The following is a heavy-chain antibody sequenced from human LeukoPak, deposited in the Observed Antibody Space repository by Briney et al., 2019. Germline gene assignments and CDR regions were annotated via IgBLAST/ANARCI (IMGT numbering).Heavy chain of an antibody. D-gene: IGHD3-22*01. J-gene: IGHJ4*02. CDR3: AVPLYDSSGYWDFDY. CDR2: ISSSSSYI. Sequence: PGGSLRLSCAASGFTFSSYSMNWVRQAPGKGLEWVSSISSSSSYIYYADSVKGRFTISRDNAKNSLYLQMNSLRAEDTAVYYCAVPLYDSSGYWDFDYWGQGTLVTVSS. CDR1: GFTFSSYS. V-gene: IGHV3-21*01.